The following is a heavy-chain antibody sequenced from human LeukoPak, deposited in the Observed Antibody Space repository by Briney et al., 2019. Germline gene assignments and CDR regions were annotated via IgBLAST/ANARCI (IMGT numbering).Heavy chain of an antibody. J-gene: IGHJ3*02. D-gene: IGHD6-13*01. CDR1: GFTFHDYA. CDR3: TKRARMGIAAAGDGFHI. V-gene: IGHV3-9*01. Sequence: GGSLRLSCAASGFTFHDYAMHWVRQAPGKGLEWVSGINWNSGNIGYADSVRGRFTLSRDNAKNSLFLQMSSLRVEDTALYYCTKRARMGIAAAGDGFHIWGQGTMVTVSS. CDR2: INWNSGNI.